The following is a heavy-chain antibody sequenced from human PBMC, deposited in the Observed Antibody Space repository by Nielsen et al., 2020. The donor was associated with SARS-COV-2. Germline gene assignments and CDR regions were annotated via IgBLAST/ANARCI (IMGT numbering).Heavy chain of an antibody. J-gene: IGHJ3*02. Sequence: GGSLRLSCAASEFTLSSYSMNWVRQAPGKGLQWVSSISSGSSFIYYADSVKGRFIISRDNAENSLSLQMNSLRAEDTAVYYCARESVTGTDAFDIWGQGTVVTVSS. V-gene: IGHV3-21*01. CDR1: EFTLSSYS. D-gene: IGHD6-19*01. CDR2: ISSGSSFI. CDR3: ARESVTGTDAFDI.